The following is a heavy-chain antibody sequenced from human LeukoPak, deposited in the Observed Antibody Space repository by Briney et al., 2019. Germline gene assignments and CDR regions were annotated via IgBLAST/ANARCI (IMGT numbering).Heavy chain of an antibody. CDR1: GFTFGTHA. V-gene: IGHV3-23*01. D-gene: IGHD4-17*01. CDR3: AKDRHPYGDYLPNDY. CDR2: ISSTSGTT. J-gene: IGHJ4*02. Sequence: GGSLRLSCAASGFTFGTHAMSRVRQAPGKGLDYVSFISSTSGTTYYADSVKGRFNISRDNSKNTLYLQMNSLRAEDTAVYYCAKDRHPYGDYLPNDYWGQGTLVTVSS.